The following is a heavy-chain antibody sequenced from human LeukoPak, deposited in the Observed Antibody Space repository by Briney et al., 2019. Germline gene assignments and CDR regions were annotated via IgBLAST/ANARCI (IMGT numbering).Heavy chain of an antibody. CDR2: IYNSGST. J-gene: IGHJ4*02. CDR3: TRELSGSQDS. D-gene: IGHD3-22*01. Sequence: PSETLSLTCTVSGYSISSGYFWGWIRQTPGKGLEWIGSIYNSGSTYYNPSLKSRVTISIGTSKNQFSLNLSSVTAADTAVYYCTRELSGSQDSWGQGTLVTVSS. V-gene: IGHV4-38-2*02. CDR1: GYSISSGYF.